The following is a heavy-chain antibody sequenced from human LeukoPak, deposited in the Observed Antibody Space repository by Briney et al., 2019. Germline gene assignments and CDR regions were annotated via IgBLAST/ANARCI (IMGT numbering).Heavy chain of an antibody. D-gene: IGHD6-13*01. Sequence: GASVKVSCKASGGTFSSYAISWVRQAPGQGLEWMGGIIPIFGTANYAQKFQGRVTITADESTSTAYMELSSLRSEDTAVYYCARESFRIAAAGFFDYWGQGTLVTVSS. CDR3: ARESFRIAAAGFFDY. V-gene: IGHV1-69*13. CDR2: IIPIFGTA. J-gene: IGHJ4*02. CDR1: GGTFSSYA.